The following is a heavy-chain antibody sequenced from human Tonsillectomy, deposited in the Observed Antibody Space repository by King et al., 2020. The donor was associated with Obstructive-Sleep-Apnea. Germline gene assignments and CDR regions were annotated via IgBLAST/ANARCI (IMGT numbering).Heavy chain of an antibody. V-gene: IGHV4-59*01. D-gene: IGHD5-18*01. CDR2: IYYSGST. CDR1: GGSISSYY. Sequence: VQLQESGPGLVKPSETLSLTCTVSGGSISSYYWSWIRQPPGKGLEWIGYIYYSGSTNYNPSLKSRVTISVDTSKNQFSLKLSSVTAADTAVYYCASLLSDVDTAMFDWGQGTLVTVSS. CDR3: ASLLSDVDTAMFD. J-gene: IGHJ4*02.